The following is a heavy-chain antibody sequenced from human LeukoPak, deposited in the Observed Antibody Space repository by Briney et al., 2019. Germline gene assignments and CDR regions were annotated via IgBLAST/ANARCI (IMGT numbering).Heavy chain of an antibody. J-gene: IGHJ4*02. CDR2: INHSGRT. V-gene: IGHV4-34*01. Sequence: SETLSLTCAVYGGSFSGYYWSWIRQPPGKGVEWVGEINHSGRTNYKPSLKSRVNISEDTYKNQFSLKLSSVPAADTAVYYCARPKRRGYSFEFDYWGQGTLVTASS. CDR3: ARPKRRGYSFEFDY. CDR1: GGSFSGYY. D-gene: IGHD5-18*01.